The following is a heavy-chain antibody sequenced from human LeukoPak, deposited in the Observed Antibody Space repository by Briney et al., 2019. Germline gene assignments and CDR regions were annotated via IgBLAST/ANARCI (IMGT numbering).Heavy chain of an antibody. CDR2: ISGSGDTT. Sequence: PGGSLRLPCAASGFTFSSYAMSWVRQAPGKGLEWVSLISGSGDTTYFADSVKGRFTISRDNSKNTLYLQMSSLRAEDTATYYCAKDDCSGGSCYSSGNDAFDIWGQGTMVIVSS. J-gene: IGHJ3*02. CDR3: AKDDCSGGSCYSSGNDAFDI. CDR1: GFTFSSYA. V-gene: IGHV3-23*01. D-gene: IGHD2-15*01.